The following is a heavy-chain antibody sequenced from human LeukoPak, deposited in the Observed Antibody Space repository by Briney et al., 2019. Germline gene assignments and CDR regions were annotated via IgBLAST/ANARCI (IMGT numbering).Heavy chain of an antibody. D-gene: IGHD2-15*01. J-gene: IGHJ2*01. CDR3: ARHVGGGYWYFDY. CDR1: GGSISSYY. V-gene: IGHV4-59*04. CDR2: ILYSGTT. Sequence: SETLSLTCTVSGGSISSYYWGWIRLPPGKGLEWIGSILYSGTTYNNPSLKSRVTMSVDTSKNQFSLRLNSVTAADTAVYYCARHVGGGYWYFDYWGRGTQVTVSS.